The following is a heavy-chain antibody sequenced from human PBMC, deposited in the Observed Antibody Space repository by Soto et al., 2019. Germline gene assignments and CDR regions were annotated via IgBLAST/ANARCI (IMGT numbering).Heavy chain of an antibody. V-gene: IGHV3-21*01. Sequence: KTGGSLRLSCVTSGFTFSRNTMNWVRQAPGKGLEWVASITSSGSYVYYADSVKGRFSASRDNAKNSLSLQMDSLRPDDTAIYFCVKDEGIEAMDVWGQGTTVTVYS. CDR2: ITSSGSYV. J-gene: IGHJ6*02. CDR3: VKDEGIEAMDV. CDR1: GFTFSRNT. D-gene: IGHD3-3*02.